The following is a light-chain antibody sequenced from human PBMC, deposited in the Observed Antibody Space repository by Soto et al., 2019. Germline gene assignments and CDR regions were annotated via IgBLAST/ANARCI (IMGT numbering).Light chain of an antibody. CDR2: DAS. CDR1: QSVSSY. V-gene: IGKV3-11*01. Sequence: EIVLTQSPATLSLSAGERATLSCRASQSVSSYLAWYQQEPGQAPRLLIYDASNRATGIPARFSGSGSGTEFTLTISSLQSEDFAVYYCQHYNNWPPWTFGQGTKVDIK. J-gene: IGKJ1*01. CDR3: QHYNNWPPWT.